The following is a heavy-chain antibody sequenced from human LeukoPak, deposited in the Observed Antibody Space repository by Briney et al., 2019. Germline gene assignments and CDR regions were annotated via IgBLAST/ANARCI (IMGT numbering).Heavy chain of an antibody. V-gene: IGHV3-23*01. CDR2: ITHGGDSA. J-gene: IGHJ4*02. CDR3: AKGACTSTSCPSDY. CDR1: GFTFRSYW. Sequence: GGSLRLSCAASGFTFRSYWMSWVRQAPGKGLEWVSGITHGGDSAYYADSVKGRSTISRDNSKNTLYLRMNSLRAEDTAVYYCAKGACTSTSCPSDYWGLGTLVTVSS. D-gene: IGHD2-2*01.